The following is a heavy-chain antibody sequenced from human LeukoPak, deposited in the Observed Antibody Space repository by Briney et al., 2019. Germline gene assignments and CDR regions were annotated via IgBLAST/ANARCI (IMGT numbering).Heavy chain of an antibody. V-gene: IGHV4-38-2*02. CDR3: ARDEVVRGEVEY. Sequence: SETLSLTCAVSGYSIYSGYYWVWIRQPPGKGLEWIGSIYHSGSTYYNPSLKSRVTMSVDTSKNQFSLRLSSVTAADTAVYYCARDEVVRGEVEYWGQVTLVTVSS. CDR2: IYHSGST. CDR1: GYSIYSGYY. D-gene: IGHD3-10*01. J-gene: IGHJ4*01.